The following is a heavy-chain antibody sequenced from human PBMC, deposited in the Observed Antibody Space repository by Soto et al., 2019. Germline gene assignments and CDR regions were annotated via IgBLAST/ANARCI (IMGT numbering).Heavy chain of an antibody. CDR3: ARSSRRSSGPYFDY. CDR2: ISSSSSYI. D-gene: IGHD6-6*01. Sequence: GGSLRLSCAASGFTFGSYSMNWVRQAPGKGLEWVSSISSSSSYIYYADSVKGRFTISRDNAKNSLYLQMNSLRAEDTAVYYCARSSRRSSGPYFDYWGQGTLVTVSS. V-gene: IGHV3-21*01. CDR1: GFTFGSYS. J-gene: IGHJ4*02.